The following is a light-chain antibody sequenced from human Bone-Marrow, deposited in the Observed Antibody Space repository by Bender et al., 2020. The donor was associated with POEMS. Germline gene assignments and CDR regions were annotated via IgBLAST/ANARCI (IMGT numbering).Light chain of an antibody. V-gene: IGLV1-40*01. CDR1: NSNIGADYD. J-gene: IGLJ3*02. Sequence: QSVLTQPPSVSGAPGQRVTISCTGSNSNIGADYDVHWYQHLPGTAPKLLIYANRNRPSGVPDRFSGSKSGTSASLAITGLQTEDDGDYYCQSYDNSLGGWVFGGGTKLTVL. CDR2: ANR. CDR3: QSYDNSLGGWV.